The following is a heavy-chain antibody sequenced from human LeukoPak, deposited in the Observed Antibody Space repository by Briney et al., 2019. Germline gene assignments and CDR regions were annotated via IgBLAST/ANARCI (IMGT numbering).Heavy chain of an antibody. D-gene: IGHD1-1*01. J-gene: IGHJ3*02. CDR3: ARERRTTTISDALDI. V-gene: IGHV3-21*01. CDR1: RLTFTIHT. CDR2: ISSSSGYI. Sequence: SGGSLRLSCAASRLTFTIHTMNWVRQAPGKGLEWVSSISSSSGYIYYADSVKGRFTISRDNAKNSLYLQMNSLRAEDTAVYYCARERRTTTISDALDIWGQGTMVTVSS.